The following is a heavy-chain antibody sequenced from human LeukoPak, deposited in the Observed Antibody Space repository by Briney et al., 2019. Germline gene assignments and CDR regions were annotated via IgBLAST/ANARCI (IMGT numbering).Heavy chain of an antibody. CDR1: GGSISSYY. V-gene: IGHV4-4*07. CDR3: ARGEGYGGNLNYFDY. D-gene: IGHD4-23*01. CDR2: IYTSGST. Sequence: SETLSLTCTVSGGSISSYYWSWIRQPAGKGLEWIGRIYTSGSTNYNPSLKSRVTMSVDTSKNQFSLKLSSVTAADTDVYYCARGEGYGGNLNYFDYWGQGTLVTVSS. J-gene: IGHJ4*02.